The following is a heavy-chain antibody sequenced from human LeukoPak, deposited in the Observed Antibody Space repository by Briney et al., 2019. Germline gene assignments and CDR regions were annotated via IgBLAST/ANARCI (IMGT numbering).Heavy chain of an antibody. CDR1: GGSISSSSYY. CDR2: IYYSGST. CDR3: ARLSVGATHYFDY. V-gene: IGHV4-39*01. Sequence: PSETLSLTCTVSGGSISSSSYYWGWIRQPPGKGLECIGSIYYSGSTYYNPSLKSRVTISVDTSKNQFSLKLSSVTAADTAVYYCARLSVGATHYFDYWGQGTLVTVSS. J-gene: IGHJ4*02. D-gene: IGHD1-26*01.